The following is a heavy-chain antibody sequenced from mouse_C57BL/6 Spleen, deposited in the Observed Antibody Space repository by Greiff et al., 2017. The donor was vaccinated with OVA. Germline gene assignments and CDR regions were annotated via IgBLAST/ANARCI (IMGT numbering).Heavy chain of an antibody. CDR1: GYSITSGYD. Sequence: EVQLQESGPGMVKPSQSLSLTCTVTGYSITSGYDWHWIRHFPGNKLEWMGYISYSGSTNYNPSLKSRISITHDTSKNHFFLKLNSVTTEDTATYYCARDYDTWFAYWGQGTLVTVSA. CDR2: ISYSGST. V-gene: IGHV3-1*01. D-gene: IGHD2-3*01. CDR3: ARDYDTWFAY. J-gene: IGHJ3*01.